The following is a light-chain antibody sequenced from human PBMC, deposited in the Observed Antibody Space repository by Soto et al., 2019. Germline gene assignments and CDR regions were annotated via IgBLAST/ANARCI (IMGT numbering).Light chain of an antibody. V-gene: IGKV3-20*01. J-gene: IGKJ1*01. CDR3: QQYGSSRRT. CDR2: GAS. Sequence: IVLTQSPAPLYSFPGDRVTLSCRASQYINTRLAWYQHRPGQAPRLLIYGASSRATGIPDRFSGTGSGTDFTLTISRLEPEDFAVYYCQQYGSSRRTFGQGTKVDIK. CDR1: QYINTR.